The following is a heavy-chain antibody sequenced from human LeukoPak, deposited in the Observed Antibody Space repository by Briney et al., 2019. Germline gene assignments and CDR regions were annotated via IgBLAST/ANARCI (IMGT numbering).Heavy chain of an antibody. Sequence: PGGSLRLSCAASGFTFSEYYMTWSRQAPGKGLEWVSYISSGSSYTNYADSVKGRFTISRDNAKNSLYLQMNSLSAEHTAVYYCARTYYSGSGSPYYWGQGTLVTVSS. J-gene: IGHJ4*02. D-gene: IGHD3-10*01. CDR1: GFTFSEYY. CDR2: ISSGSSYT. V-gene: IGHV3-11*03. CDR3: ARTYYSGSGSPYY.